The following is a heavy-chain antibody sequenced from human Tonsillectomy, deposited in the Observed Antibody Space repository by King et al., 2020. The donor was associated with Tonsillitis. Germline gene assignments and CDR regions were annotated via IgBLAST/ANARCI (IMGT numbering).Heavy chain of an antibody. J-gene: IGHJ4*02. CDR3: ARERIIATAGTHNLFAS. CDR2: TYYRSKWYN. Sequence: VQLQQSGPGLVKPSQTLSLTCAISGDSVSSNSAAWNWIRQSPSRGLEWLGRTYYRSKWYNDYAVSVKSRITINPDTSKNQFSLQLNSVTPEDTAVYYWARERIIATAGTHNLFASWGQEPLAPVPP. V-gene: IGHV6-1*01. D-gene: IGHD6-13*01. CDR1: GDSVSSNSAA.